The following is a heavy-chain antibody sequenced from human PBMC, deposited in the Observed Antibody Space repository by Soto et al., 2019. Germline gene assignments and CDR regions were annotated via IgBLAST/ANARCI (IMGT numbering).Heavy chain of an antibody. Sequence: QVQLVQSGAEVKKPGTSEKVSCTASGYTFTSYAMHWVRQAPGQRLEWMGWINAGNGNTKYSQKFQGRVTITRDTSASTAYMELSSLRSEDTAVYYFASSYYGSVNPKHYYFVMDVWGQGTTFTVSS. J-gene: IGHJ6*02. D-gene: IGHD3-10*01. CDR2: INAGNGNT. V-gene: IGHV1-3*01. CDR3: ASSYYGSVNPKHYYFVMDV. CDR1: GYTFTSYA.